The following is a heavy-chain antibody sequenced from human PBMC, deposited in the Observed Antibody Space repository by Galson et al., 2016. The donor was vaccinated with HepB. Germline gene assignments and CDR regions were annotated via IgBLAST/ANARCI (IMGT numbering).Heavy chain of an antibody. CDR3: ARLSCSTTDCLHPPYGS. D-gene: IGHD3-16*01. V-gene: IGHV4-59*02. CDR2: KHYRGWA. J-gene: IGHJ5*02. CDR1: GDSASGYY. Sequence: SETLSLTCTVSGDSASGYYWGWIRQSPGKGLEYIGYKHYRGWADYNPSLNRRVTISLDASKNQLSLILTSVTAADTGMYYCARLSCSTTDCLHPPYGSWGQGTLVTVSS.